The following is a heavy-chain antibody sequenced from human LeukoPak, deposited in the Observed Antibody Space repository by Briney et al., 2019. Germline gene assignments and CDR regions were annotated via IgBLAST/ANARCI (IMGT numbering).Heavy chain of an antibody. Sequence: GGSLRLSCAASGFTFSSYGMHWVRQAPGKGLEWVAVISYDGSNKYYADSVKGRFTISRDNSKNTLYLQMNSLRAEDTAVYYCAKGPYDYVWGSYCYIVDYWGQGTLVTVSS. CDR3: AKGPYDYVWGSYCYIVDY. J-gene: IGHJ4*02. D-gene: IGHD3-16*02. V-gene: IGHV3-30*18. CDR2: ISYDGSNK. CDR1: GFTFSSYG.